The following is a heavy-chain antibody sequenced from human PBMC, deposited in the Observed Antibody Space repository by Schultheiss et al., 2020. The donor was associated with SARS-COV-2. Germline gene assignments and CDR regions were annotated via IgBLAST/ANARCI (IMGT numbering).Heavy chain of an antibody. Sequence: GESLKISCAASGFKFDDYAMHWVRQAPGKGLEWVAVIWYDGSNKYYADSVKGRFTISRDNSKNTLYLQMNSLRAEDTAVYYCARDLRDYGDYGWFDPWGQGTLVTVSS. V-gene: IGHV3-33*08. D-gene: IGHD4-17*01. CDR1: GFKFDDYA. CDR3: ARDLRDYGDYGWFDP. CDR2: IWYDGSNK. J-gene: IGHJ5*02.